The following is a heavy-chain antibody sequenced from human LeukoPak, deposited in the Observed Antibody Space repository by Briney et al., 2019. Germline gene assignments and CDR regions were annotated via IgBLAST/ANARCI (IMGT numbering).Heavy chain of an antibody. CDR1: GGSISNYL. CDR3: ARDKSLRGNWFGNDY. J-gene: IGHJ4*02. V-gene: IGHV4-59*01. Sequence: SETLSLTCTVSGGSISNYLWSWIRQSSGQGPEWIGYISSSGTNYNPSLGSRVTISVDTSKNQFSLKLSSVTAADTAVYYCARDKSLRGNWFGNDYWGQGTLVTVSS. D-gene: IGHD3-10*01. CDR2: ISSSGT.